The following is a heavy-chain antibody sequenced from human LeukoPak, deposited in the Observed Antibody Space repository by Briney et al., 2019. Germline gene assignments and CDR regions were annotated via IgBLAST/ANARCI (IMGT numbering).Heavy chain of an antibody. J-gene: IGHJ4*02. CDR1: GGSISSGGYS. CDR2: IYHSGST. V-gene: IGHV4-30-2*01. CDR3: AREGSYGSERYFDY. Sequence: PSETLSLTCAVSGGSISSGGYSWSWIRQPPGKGLEWIGYIYHSGSTYYHPSLKSRVTISVDRSKNQFSLKLSSVTAADTAVYYWAREGSYGSERYFDYWGQGTLVTVSS. D-gene: IGHD5-18*01.